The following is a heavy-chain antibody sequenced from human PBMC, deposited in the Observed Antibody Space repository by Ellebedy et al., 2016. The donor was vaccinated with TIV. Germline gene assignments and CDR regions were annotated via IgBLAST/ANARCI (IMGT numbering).Heavy chain of an antibody. CDR3: ARDMGRWLQFLGF. Sequence: GESLKISCAASGFTFSSYNIIWVRQAPGKGLEWISYISSDTLTTEYADSVKGRFTISRDNAKNLVYLQMKSLRAEDTAVYFCARDMGRWLQFLGFWGQGTLVTVSS. V-gene: IGHV3-48*04. CDR2: ISSDTLTT. D-gene: IGHD5-24*01. CDR1: GFTFSSYN. J-gene: IGHJ4*02.